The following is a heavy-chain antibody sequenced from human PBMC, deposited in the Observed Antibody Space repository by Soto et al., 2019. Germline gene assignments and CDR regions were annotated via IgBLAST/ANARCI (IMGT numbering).Heavy chain of an antibody. J-gene: IGHJ4*02. CDR3: ARQRGNYSPLGYFDS. CDR2: IFPGNSDP. Sequence: LTISCKGSGFSFTNYWIGWVRQMPGKGLEWMGIIFPGNSDPRYGPSFQGQVTISVDKSVNTAYLQWTSLEASDTAMYFCARQRGNYSPLGYFDSCGQGTLVTVSS. CDR1: GFSFTNYW. V-gene: IGHV5-51*01. D-gene: IGHD1-26*01.